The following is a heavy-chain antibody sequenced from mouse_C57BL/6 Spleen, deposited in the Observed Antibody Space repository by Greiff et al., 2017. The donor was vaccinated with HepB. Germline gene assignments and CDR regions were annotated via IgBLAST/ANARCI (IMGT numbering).Heavy chain of an antibody. CDR3: AREGLYGNFWYFDV. J-gene: IGHJ1*03. V-gene: IGHV1-52*01. Sequence: VQLQQPGAELVRPGSSVKLSCKASGYTFTSYWMHWVKQRPIQGLEWIGNIDPSDSETHYNQKFKDKATLTVDKSSSTAYMQLSSLTSEDSAVYYCAREGLYGNFWYFDVWGTGTTVTVSS. CDR1: GYTFTSYW. CDR2: IDPSDSET. D-gene: IGHD2-1*01.